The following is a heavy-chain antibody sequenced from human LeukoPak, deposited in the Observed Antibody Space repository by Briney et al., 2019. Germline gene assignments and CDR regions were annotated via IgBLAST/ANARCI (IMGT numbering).Heavy chain of an antibody. CDR2: IWYDGGNK. CDR3: ARVLAPGDYFDY. J-gene: IGHJ4*02. CDR1: GFTFSSYG. Sequence: GRSLRLSCAASGFTFSSYGMHWVRQAPGKGLEWVAVIWYDGGNKYYADSVKGRFTISRDNSKNTLYLQMNSLRAEDTAVYYCARVLAPGDYFDYWGQGTLVTVSS. D-gene: IGHD1-14*01. V-gene: IGHV3-33*01.